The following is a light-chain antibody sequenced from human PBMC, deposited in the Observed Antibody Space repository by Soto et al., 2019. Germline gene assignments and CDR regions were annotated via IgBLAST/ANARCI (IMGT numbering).Light chain of an antibody. CDR1: ALPKQY. Sequence: SYELTQPPSVSVSSGQTARITCSGDALPKQYAYWYQQKPGQAPVLVIYKDSERPSGIPERFSGSSSGTTVTLTISGVQAEDEADYYCQSADSSGTYKVFGTGTKLTVL. J-gene: IGLJ1*01. CDR2: KDS. V-gene: IGLV3-25*02. CDR3: QSADSSGTYKV.